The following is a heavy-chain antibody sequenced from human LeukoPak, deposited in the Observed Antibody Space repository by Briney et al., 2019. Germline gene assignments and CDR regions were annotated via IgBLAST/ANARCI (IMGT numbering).Heavy chain of an antibody. CDR2: IYNSGST. J-gene: IGHJ6*03. V-gene: IGHV4-59*08. CDR1: GGPISGYY. D-gene: IGHD3-16*02. CDR3: ARHIGGGIEDMDV. Sequence: SETLSLTCTASGGPISGYYWIWIRQPPGKGLEWIGNIYNSGSTYYNPSLKSRVTISIDTSKNQFSLKLSSVTAADTAVYYCARHIGGGIEDMDVWGKGTKVTVSS.